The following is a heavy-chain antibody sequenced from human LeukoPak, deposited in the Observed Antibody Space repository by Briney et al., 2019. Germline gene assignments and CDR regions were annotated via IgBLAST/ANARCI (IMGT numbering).Heavy chain of an antibody. CDR2: ISAYNGNT. Sequence: ASVKVSCKASGYTFTSYGISWVRQAPGQGLEWMGWISAYNGNTNYAQKLQGRVTMTTDTSTSTAYMELRSLRSEDTAVYYCARDLRFLDWFDPWGQGTLVTVSS. V-gene: IGHV1-18*01. J-gene: IGHJ5*02. CDR1: GYTFTSYG. CDR3: ARDLRFLDWFDP. D-gene: IGHD3-3*01.